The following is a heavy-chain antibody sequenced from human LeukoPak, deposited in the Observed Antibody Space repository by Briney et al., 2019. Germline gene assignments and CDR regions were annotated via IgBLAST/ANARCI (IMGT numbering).Heavy chain of an antibody. CDR2: VYYGRSP. D-gene: IGHD6-25*01. CDR1: GDSISRSTYY. Sequence: SETLSLTCTVSGDSISRSTYYWAWIRKPPGKELEWIGSVYYGRSPYFIPSLESRATISVDTSKNHFSLKMSSVTAADTAVYYCARSSGTGTFSYWGQGTLVTVSS. J-gene: IGHJ4*02. V-gene: IGHV4-39*02. CDR3: ARSSGTGTFSY.